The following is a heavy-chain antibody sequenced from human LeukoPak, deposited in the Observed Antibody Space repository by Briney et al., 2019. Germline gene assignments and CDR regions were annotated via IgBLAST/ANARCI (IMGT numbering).Heavy chain of an antibody. CDR1: GGSISSGDYY. CDR3: AREYGSGSIYWGY. V-gene: IGHV4-30-4*01. Sequence: PSETLSLTCTVSGGSISSGDYYWSWIRQPPGKGLEWIGYIYYSGSTYYKPSLKSRVTISVDTSKNQFSLKLSSVTAADTAVYYCAREYGSGSIYWGYWGQGTLVTVSS. J-gene: IGHJ4*02. D-gene: IGHD3-10*01. CDR2: IYYSGST.